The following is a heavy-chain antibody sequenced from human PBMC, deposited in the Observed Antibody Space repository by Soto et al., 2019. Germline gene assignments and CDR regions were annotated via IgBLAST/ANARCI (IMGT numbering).Heavy chain of an antibody. Sequence: QVQLVQSGAEVKKPGASVKVSCKASGYTFTSYDINWVRQATGQGLEWMGWMNPNSGNTGYAQKFQGRVTMTRNTSISTAYMELSSLRSEDTAVYSCARRDVLLWFGELFGVWFDPWGQGTMVTVSS. V-gene: IGHV1-8*01. J-gene: IGHJ5*02. D-gene: IGHD3-10*01. CDR3: ARRDVLLWFGELFGVWFDP. CDR2: MNPNSGNT. CDR1: GYTFTSYD.